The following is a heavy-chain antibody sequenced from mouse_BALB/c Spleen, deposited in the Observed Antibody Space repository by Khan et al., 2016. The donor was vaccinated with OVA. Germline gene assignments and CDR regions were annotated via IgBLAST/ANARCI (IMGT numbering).Heavy chain of an antibody. D-gene: IGHD1-2*01. CDR2: ISPGSGDT. CDR3: ARRNYFGYTFAY. Sequence: QVQLKESGAELARPGASVKLSCTASGYTFTDYYINWVKQRTGQGLEWIGEISPGSGDTSYNERFMGKATLTADKSSSTAYMQLSSLTSEASAVYFCARRNYFGYTFAYWGQGTLVTVSA. J-gene: IGHJ3*01. V-gene: IGHV1-77*01. CDR1: GYTFTDYY.